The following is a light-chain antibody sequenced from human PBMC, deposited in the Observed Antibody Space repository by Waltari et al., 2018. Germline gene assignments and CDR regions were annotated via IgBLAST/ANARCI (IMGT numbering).Light chain of an antibody. V-gene: IGLV1-40*01. CDR2: DNN. Sequence: QSVLTQPPSVSGAPGQRVTVSCTGSRSNLGGGSDVHWYRQLPGTAPKLLIYDNNIRTSGVPDRFSGSKSDTSASLAITGLQAEDEADYYCQSYDSSLSGRVFGTGTKVTVL. CDR3: QSYDSSLSGRV. J-gene: IGLJ1*01. CDR1: RSNLGGGSD.